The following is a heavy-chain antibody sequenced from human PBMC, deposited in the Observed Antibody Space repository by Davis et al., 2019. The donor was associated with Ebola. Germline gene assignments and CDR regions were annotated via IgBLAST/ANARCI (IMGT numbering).Heavy chain of an antibody. V-gene: IGHV1-2*06. Sequence: ASVPVSCKASGYTFTGYNVHWVRQAPGQGLEWMGRIITSSGGTNYAQKFQGRVTMTGDTSISTVYMELSRLIFDDTAVYYCARGHNYAHDYWGQGTQVTVSS. J-gene: IGHJ4*02. CDR2: IITSSGGT. CDR1: GYTFTGYN. CDR3: ARGHNYAHDY. D-gene: IGHD5-18*01.